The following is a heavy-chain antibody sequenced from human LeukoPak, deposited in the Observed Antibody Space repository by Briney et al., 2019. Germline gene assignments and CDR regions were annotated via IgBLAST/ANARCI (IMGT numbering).Heavy chain of an antibody. Sequence: GGSLRLSCTASGFTFSSHGMHWVRQAPGKGLEWVTVISYDGSNKYFADSVKGRFTISRDNSKNTLFLQMNSLRAEDTAVYYCAKDMTQFWSGPDYWGQGTLVTVSS. CDR1: GFTFSSHG. D-gene: IGHD3-3*01. V-gene: IGHV3-30*18. CDR2: ISYDGSNK. J-gene: IGHJ4*02. CDR3: AKDMTQFWSGPDY.